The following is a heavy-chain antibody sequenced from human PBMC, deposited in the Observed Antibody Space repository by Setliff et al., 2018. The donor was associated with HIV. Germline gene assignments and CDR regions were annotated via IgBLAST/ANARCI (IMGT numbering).Heavy chain of an antibody. J-gene: IGHJ6*02. Sequence: PGGSLRLSCAASGCTFSTHCMHWVRQAPGKGLEWVAVIWYDGSNTYYADSVKVRFTISRDNSKNRLYLQMNSLRAEDTAVYYCAKDWRWELPIYGMNVGGQGTTVTVSS. CDR3: AKDWRWELPIYGMNV. CDR1: GCTFSTHC. CDR2: IWYDGSNT. V-gene: IGHV3-33*06. D-gene: IGHD1-26*01.